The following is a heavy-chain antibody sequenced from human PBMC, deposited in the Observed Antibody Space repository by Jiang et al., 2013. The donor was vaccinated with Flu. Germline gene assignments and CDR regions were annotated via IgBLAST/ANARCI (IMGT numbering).Heavy chain of an antibody. D-gene: IGHD3-22*01. J-gene: IGHJ6*04. CDR2: IYYSGST. Sequence: GSGLVKPSETLSLTCTVSGGSISSYYWSWIRQPPGKGLEWIGYIYYSGSTNYNPSLKSRVTISVDTSKNQFSLKLSSVTAADTAVYYCARDNGYYYDSSGSKDYYYYGMDVWGKGTTVTVSS. CDR1: GGSISSYY. CDR3: ARDNGYYYDSSGSKDYYYYGMDV. V-gene: IGHV4-59*01.